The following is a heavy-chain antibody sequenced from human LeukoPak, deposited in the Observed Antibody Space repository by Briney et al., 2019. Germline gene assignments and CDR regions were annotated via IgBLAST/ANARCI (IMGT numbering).Heavy chain of an antibody. J-gene: IGHJ4*02. CDR1: GFTFSAYN. CDR2: ISTTNTI. D-gene: IGHD3-9*01. Sequence: GESLRLSCAASGFTFSAYNMHWVRQAPGKGLEWVSFISTTNTIFYADSVKGRFTISRDNAKNSLYLQMNNLRAGDTAVYYCARDFQGIKMLTGIRYFDYWGQGTLVTVSA. CDR3: ARDFQGIKMLTGIRYFDY. V-gene: IGHV3-69-1*02.